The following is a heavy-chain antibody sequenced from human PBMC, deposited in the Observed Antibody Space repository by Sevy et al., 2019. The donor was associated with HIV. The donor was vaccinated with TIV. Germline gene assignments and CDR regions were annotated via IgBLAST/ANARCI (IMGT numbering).Heavy chain of an antibody. J-gene: IGHJ3*01. V-gene: IGHV4-39*01. CDR2: IYYSGAT. D-gene: IGHD4-17*01. CDR3: ARSQHFSGDYADYAFDV. CDR1: GGSVSNPNYY. Sequence: SETLSLTCSVSGGSVSNPNYYWGWIRQPPGKGLEWIGSIYYSGATSYNPSLEGRVTTSVDTSNNRFYLILTSVTAADTAVYYCARSQHFSGDYADYAFDVWGQGTMVTVSS.